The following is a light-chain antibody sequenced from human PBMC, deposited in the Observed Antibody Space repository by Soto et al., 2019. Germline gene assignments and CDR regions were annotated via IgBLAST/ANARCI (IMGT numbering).Light chain of an antibody. CDR2: GAS. CDR3: QQYGSSAA. Sequence: EIVLTQSPGTLSLSPGERATLSCRASQSVSSSYLAWYQQKVGQAPRLLIYGASSRATGIPDTISGSGSGTDFTLTINRLEPEDSAVYYCQQYGSSAAFGRGTKVEI. V-gene: IGKV3-20*01. J-gene: IGKJ4*01. CDR1: QSVSSSY.